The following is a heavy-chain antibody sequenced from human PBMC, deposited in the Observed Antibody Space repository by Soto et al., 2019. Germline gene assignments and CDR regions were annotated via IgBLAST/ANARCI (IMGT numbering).Heavy chain of an antibody. CDR1: GYSFTSYW. J-gene: IGHJ4*02. V-gene: IGHV5-51*01. CDR3: ARPSYITSPGFDY. Sequence: GESLKISCKGSGYSFTSYWSGWVRQMPGKGLEWMGIIYPGDSNTRYSPSFQGQVTISADKSISTAYLQWSSLKASDTAMYYCARPSYITSPGFDYWGQGTLVTVSS. CDR2: IYPGDSNT. D-gene: IGHD2-2*02.